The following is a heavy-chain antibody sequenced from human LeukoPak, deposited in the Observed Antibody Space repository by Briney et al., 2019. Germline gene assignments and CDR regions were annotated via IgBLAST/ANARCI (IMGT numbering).Heavy chain of an antibody. D-gene: IGHD2-15*01. J-gene: IGHJ1*01. Sequence: GASVKVSCKASGYTFTSYGISWVRQAPGQGLEWMGWISAYNGNTNYAQKLQGRVTMTTDTSTSTAYMELRSLRSDDTAVYYCARDPERAAAEYFQHWGQGTLVTVSS. CDR3: ARDPERAAAEYFQH. CDR1: GYTFTSYG. V-gene: IGHV1-18*01. CDR2: ISAYNGNT.